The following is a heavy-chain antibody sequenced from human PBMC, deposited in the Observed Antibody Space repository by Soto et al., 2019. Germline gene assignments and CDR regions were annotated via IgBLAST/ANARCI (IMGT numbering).Heavy chain of an antibody. J-gene: IGHJ4*02. CDR1: EFTFSSSW. CDR2: INSDGGFT. Sequence: EVQLVESGGGLVQPGGSLRLSCVVSEFTFSSSWMHWVRQSPGKGLMWVSRINSDGGFTNYADYVKGRFTTSRDNAKNMLYLQMNSLRVEDTALYYCVTGWSEYWGQGTLVTVSS. V-gene: IGHV3-74*01. D-gene: IGHD2-15*01. CDR3: VTGWSEY.